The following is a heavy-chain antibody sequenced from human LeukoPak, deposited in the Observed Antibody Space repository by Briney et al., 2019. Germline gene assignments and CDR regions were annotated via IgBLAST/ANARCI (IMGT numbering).Heavy chain of an antibody. V-gene: IGHV3-11*06. CDR1: GFTFSDYY. Sequence: GGSLRLSCAASGFTFSDYYMTWIRQAPGKGLEWLSYISGSGSYTNYADSVKGRFTTSRDNAKNSLCLQMDSLRAEDTAVYYCARVGSIAAAGTPDYWGQGTLVTVSS. J-gene: IGHJ4*02. CDR2: ISGSGSYT. D-gene: IGHD6-13*01. CDR3: ARVGSIAAAGTPDY.